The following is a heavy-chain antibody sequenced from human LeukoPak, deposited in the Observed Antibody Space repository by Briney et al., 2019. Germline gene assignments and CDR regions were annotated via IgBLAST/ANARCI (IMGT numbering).Heavy chain of an antibody. CDR3: AKPIPYYDFWSGYQHNWFDP. D-gene: IGHD3-3*01. V-gene: IGHV3-23*01. CDR1: GFTFSSYA. J-gene: IGHJ5*02. Sequence: GGSLRLSCAASGFTFSSYAMSWVRQAPGKXLEWVSAISGSGGSTYYADSVKGRFTISRDNSKNTLYLQMDSLRAEDTAVYYCAKPIPYYDFWSGYQHNWFDPWGQGTLVTVSS. CDR2: ISGSGGST.